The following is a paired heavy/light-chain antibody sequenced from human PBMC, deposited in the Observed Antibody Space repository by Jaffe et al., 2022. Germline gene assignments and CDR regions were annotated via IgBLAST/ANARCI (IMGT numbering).Heavy chain of an antibody. Sequence: QLLESGGGLVQPGGSLRLSCAASGFTFSNYAMSWVRQAPGKGLECVSAVSGSGGSRYYADSLKGRFTISRDNSKNTVSLQMNSLRADDTAIYYCAKRARITVTGNWYFDLWGRGTLVTVSS. CDR3: AKRARITVTGNWYFDL. V-gene: IGHV3-23*01. D-gene: IGHD4-17*01. CDR2: VSGSGGSR. J-gene: IGHJ2*01. CDR1: GFTFSNYA.
Light chain of an antibody. CDR2: EVT. CDR1: SSDVGGYNS. CDR3: SSYTSISTLEV. J-gene: IGLJ1*01. V-gene: IGLV2-14*01. Sequence: QSALTQPASVSGSPGQSITISCTGTSSDVGGYNSVSWYQQHPGKAPKLMIYEVTNRPSGVSNRFSGSKSGNTASLTISGLQAEDEADYYCSSYTSISTLEVFGTGTKVTVL.